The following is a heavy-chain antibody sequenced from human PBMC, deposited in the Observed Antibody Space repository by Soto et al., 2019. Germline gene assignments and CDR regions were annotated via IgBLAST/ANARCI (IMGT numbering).Heavy chain of an antibody. CDR1: GGSSSSHD. J-gene: IGHJ5*02. Sequence: SETLSLTCTVSGGSSSSHDWSWIRQPPGKGLEWVGYIYYSGSTNYSPARKRRGAISVDLSKNQFSLRLSSVTAADTAVYYCARGPVHYDTTGSYWFAPCGQGPLVT. D-gene: IGHD3-22*01. CDR2: IYYSGST. V-gene: IGHV4-59*11. CDR3: ARGPVHYDTTGSYWFAP.